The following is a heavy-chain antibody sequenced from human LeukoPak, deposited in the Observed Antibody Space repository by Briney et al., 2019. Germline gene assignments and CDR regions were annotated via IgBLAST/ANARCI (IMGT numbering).Heavy chain of an antibody. CDR1: GFTFSDYT. CDR3: TTDNAPGMDV. V-gene: IGHV3-15*01. D-gene: IGHD2-2*01. J-gene: IGHJ6*02. Sequence: PGGSLRLSCAASGFTFSDYTMNWVRQAPGKGLEWVGLIRDKPDGGTTDYAAPVKGRFTISRDDSKSMLYLQMNSLKTEDTAVYYCTTDNAPGMDVWGQGTTVTVSS. CDR2: IRDKPDGGTT.